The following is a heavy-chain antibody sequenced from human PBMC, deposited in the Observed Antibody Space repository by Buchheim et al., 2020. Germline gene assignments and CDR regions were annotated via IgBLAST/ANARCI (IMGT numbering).Heavy chain of an antibody. CDR2: INHSGST. CDR1: GGSFSGYY. J-gene: IGHJ4*02. V-gene: IGHV4-34*01. Sequence: QVQLQQWGAGLLKPSETLSLTCAVYGGSFSGYYWSWIRQPPGKGLEWIGEINHSGSTNYNPSLTSRVTISVDTSKNQFSLKLSSVTAADTAVYYCAVAYYGSGRRYEYWGQGTL. CDR3: AVAYYGSGRRYEY. D-gene: IGHD3-10*01.